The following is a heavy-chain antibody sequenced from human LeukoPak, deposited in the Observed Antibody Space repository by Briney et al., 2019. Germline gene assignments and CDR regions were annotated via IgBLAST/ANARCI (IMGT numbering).Heavy chain of an antibody. CDR1: GGTFSSYA. J-gene: IGHJ6*03. CDR3: ARDPLWLTAHYMDV. V-gene: IGHV1-69*05. Sequence: GSSVKVSCKASGGTFSSYAISWVRQAPGQGLEWMGGIIPIFGTANYAQKFQGRVTMTRDTSTSTVYMELSSLRSEDTAVYYCARDPLWLTAHYMDVWGKGTTVTVSS. D-gene: IGHD3-9*01. CDR2: IIPIFGTA.